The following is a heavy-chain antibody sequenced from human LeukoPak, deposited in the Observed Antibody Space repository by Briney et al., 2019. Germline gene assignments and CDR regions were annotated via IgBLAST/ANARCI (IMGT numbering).Heavy chain of an antibody. D-gene: IGHD6-19*01. J-gene: IGHJ6*04. CDR2: IKQDGSEK. V-gene: IGHV3-7*03. Sequence: GGSLRLSCAASGFTFSSYWMSWGRQAPGKGLEWVANIKQDGSEKYYVDSVKGRFTISRDNAKNSLYLQMNSLRAEDTAVYYCASLGIRQWLEDYYYGMDVWGKGTTVTVSS. CDR1: GFTFSSYW. CDR3: ASLGIRQWLEDYYYGMDV.